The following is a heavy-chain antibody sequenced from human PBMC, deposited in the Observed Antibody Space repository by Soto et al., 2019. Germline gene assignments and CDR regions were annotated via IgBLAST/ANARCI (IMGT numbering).Heavy chain of an antibody. CDR1: GFPFSIYS. Sequence: GGSLRLSCAASGFPFSIYSMNWVRQSPGKGLEWVSAISISSSYIYYADSVKGRFTISRDNAKNSLYLQMNSLRAEDTAVYYCARAERQTTNNRLGYCSVGSCYFQDAFDIWGQGTLVTLSS. CDR2: ISISSSYI. CDR3: ARAERQTTNNRLGYCSVGSCYFQDAFDI. J-gene: IGHJ3*02. V-gene: IGHV3-21*01. D-gene: IGHD2-15*01.